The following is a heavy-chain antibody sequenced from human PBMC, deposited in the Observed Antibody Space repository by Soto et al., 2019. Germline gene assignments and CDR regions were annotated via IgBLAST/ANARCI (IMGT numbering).Heavy chain of an antibody. CDR1: GGSISSYY. J-gene: IGHJ4*02. V-gene: IGHV4-59*01. D-gene: IGHD2-15*01. CDR3: ARGISLDY. Sequence: QVQLQESGPGLVKPSETLSLTCTVSGGSISSYYWSWIRQPPGKGLEWIGYIYYSGSTNYNPSLKSRVTISVDTSKNQFSLNLSSVTAADTAVYYCARGISLDYWGQGTLVTVSS. CDR2: IYYSGST.